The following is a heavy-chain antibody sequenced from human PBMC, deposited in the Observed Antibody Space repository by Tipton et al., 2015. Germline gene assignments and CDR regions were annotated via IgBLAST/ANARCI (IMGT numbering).Heavy chain of an antibody. Sequence: TLSLTCTVSGGSISSYYWSWFRQPPGKGLGWIGYIHYSGSTNYNPSLKSRVTISVDTSKNQFSLKLTSVTAADTAVYFCAREYDTRGYGVDDAFDIWGRGTMVTVSS. CDR1: GGSISSYY. CDR3: AREYDTRGYGVDDAFDI. V-gene: IGHV4-59*01. CDR2: IHYSGST. J-gene: IGHJ3*02. D-gene: IGHD3-22*01.